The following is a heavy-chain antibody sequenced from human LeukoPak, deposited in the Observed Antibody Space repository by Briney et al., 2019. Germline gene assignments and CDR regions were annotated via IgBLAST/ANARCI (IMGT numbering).Heavy chain of an antibody. Sequence: GGSLRLSCAASGFTVSSNYMSWVRQAPGKGLEWVSVFYSGGSTYYADSVKGRFTISRDNSKNTLYLQMNSLRAEDTAVYYCARDGRDGYNDYWGQGTLVTVSS. V-gene: IGHV3-53*01. J-gene: IGHJ4*02. CDR2: FYSGGST. D-gene: IGHD5-24*01. CDR3: ARDGRDGYNDY. CDR1: GFTVSSNY.